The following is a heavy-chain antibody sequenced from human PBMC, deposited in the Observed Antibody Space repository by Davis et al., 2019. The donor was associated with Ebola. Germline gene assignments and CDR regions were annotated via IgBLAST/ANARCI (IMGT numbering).Heavy chain of an antibody. J-gene: IGHJ4*02. CDR3: ARDPSATVVTHPYDY. Sequence: PGGSLRLSCAASGFTFGNYAMNWVRQAPGKGLEWVSSISGSGSSTHYADSVKGRFTISRDNAKNSLYLQMNSLRAEDTAVYYCARDPSATVVTHPYDYWGQGTLVTVSS. CDR1: GFTFGNYA. D-gene: IGHD4-23*01. V-gene: IGHV3-23*01. CDR2: ISGSGSST.